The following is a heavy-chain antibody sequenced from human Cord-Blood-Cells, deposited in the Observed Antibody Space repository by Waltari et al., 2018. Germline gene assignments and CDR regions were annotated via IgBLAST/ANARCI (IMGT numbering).Heavy chain of an antibody. J-gene: IGHJ4*02. D-gene: IGHD4-17*01. CDR1: GFTFSSYS. V-gene: IGHV3-48*02. Sequence: EVQLVESGGGLVQPGGSLRLSCAASGFTFSSYSMNWVSQAPGKGLEWVSYISSSNSTIYYADSVKGRFTISRDNAKNSLYLQMNSLRDEDTAVYYCARVHGTTVVTSYFDYWGQGTLVTVSS. CDR3: ARVHGTTVVTSYFDY. CDR2: ISSSNSTI.